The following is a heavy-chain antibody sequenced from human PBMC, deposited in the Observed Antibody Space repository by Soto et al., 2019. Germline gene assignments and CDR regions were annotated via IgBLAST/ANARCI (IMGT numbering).Heavy chain of an antibody. CDR2: ISAYDGDT. Sequence: PSVKVSCKASGYTFTSYGISWVRQAPGQGLEWMGWISAYDGDTNFAQKLQGRVTMTTDTSTSTAYMELRSLRSDDTAAYYCARSRPFSSGWEPSDYWGQGTLVTVSS. D-gene: IGHD6-19*01. CDR1: GYTFTSYG. J-gene: IGHJ4*02. V-gene: IGHV1-18*01. CDR3: ARSRPFSSGWEPSDY.